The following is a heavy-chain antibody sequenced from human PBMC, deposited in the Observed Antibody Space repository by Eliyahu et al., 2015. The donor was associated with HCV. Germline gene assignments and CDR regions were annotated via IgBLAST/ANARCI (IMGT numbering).Heavy chain of an antibody. D-gene: IGHD2-15*01. J-gene: IGHJ6*02. CDR3: ASFYVVVAATGSGTFV. CDR1: GGSISSSSYY. V-gene: IGHV4-39*07. CDR2: IYYSGST. Sequence: QLQLQESGPGLVKPSETLSLTCTVXGGSISSSSYYWGWIRQPPGKGLEWIGSIYYSGSTYYNPSLKSRVTISVDTSKNQFSLKLSSVTAADTAVYYCASFYVVVAATGSGTFVWGQGTTVTVSS.